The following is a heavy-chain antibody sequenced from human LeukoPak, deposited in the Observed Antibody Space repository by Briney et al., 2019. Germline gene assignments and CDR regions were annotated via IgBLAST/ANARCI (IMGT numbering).Heavy chain of an antibody. Sequence: SETLSLTCTVSGGSISSGSYYWSWIRQPAGKGLEWIGRIYTSGSTNYNPSLKSRVTISVDTSKNQFSLKLSSVTAADTAVYYCARVEVGATTFDYWGQGTLVTVSS. CDR2: IYTSGST. CDR3: ARVEVGATTFDY. J-gene: IGHJ4*02. V-gene: IGHV4-61*02. CDR1: GGSISSGSYY. D-gene: IGHD1-26*01.